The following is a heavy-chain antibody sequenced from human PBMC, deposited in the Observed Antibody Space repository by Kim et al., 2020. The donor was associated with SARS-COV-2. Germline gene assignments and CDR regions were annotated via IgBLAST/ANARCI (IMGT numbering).Heavy chain of an antibody. CDR2: ISAYNGNT. J-gene: IGHJ3*02. CDR3: ARVRVDPKVGATYHVPTHDAFDI. CDR1: GYTFTSYG. D-gene: IGHD1-26*01. V-gene: IGHV1-18*01. Sequence: ASVKVSCKASGYTFTSYGISWVRQAPGQGLEWMGWISAYNGNTNYAQKLQGRVTMTTDTSTSTAYMELRSLRSDDTAVYYCARVRVDPKVGATYHVPTHDAFDIWGQGTMVTVSS.